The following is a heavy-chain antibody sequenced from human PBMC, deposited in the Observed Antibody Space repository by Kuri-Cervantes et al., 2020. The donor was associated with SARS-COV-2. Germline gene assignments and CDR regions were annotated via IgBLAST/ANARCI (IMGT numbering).Heavy chain of an antibody. V-gene: IGHV3-20*04. CDR2: INWNGGST. Sequence: GGSLRLSCAASGFTFDDYGMSWVRQAPGKGLEWVSGINWNGGSTGYADSVKGRFTISRDNAKNSLYLQMNSLRAEDTAVYYCARGPRGYCSGGSCYSFDYWGQGTLVTVSS. J-gene: IGHJ4*02. CDR1: GFTFDDYG. CDR3: ARGPRGYCSGGSCYSFDY. D-gene: IGHD2-15*01.